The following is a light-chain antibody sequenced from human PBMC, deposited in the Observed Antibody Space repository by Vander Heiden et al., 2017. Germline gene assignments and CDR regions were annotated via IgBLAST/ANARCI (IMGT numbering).Light chain of an antibody. CDR3: QQSDSTPHT. CDR2: AAS. CDR1: QSISTY. Sequence: RVTITCRASQSISTYLNWYQQKPGKAPKLLIYAASSLQSGVPSRFSGSGSGTDFTLTISRLQPEDFATYYCQQSDSTPHTFGPGTKLEIK. J-gene: IGKJ2*01. V-gene: IGKV1-39*01.